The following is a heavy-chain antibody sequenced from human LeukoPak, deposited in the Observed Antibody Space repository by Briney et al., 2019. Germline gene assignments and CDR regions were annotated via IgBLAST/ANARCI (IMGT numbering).Heavy chain of an antibody. V-gene: IGHV3-53*01. D-gene: IGHD7-27*01. CDR3: ARDTGIDAFDI. J-gene: IGHJ3*02. CDR2: IYSGGRT. Sequence: TGGSLRLSCAASGFTVSNNYMSWVRQAPGKGLEWVSVIYSGGRTNYADSVKGRFTISRDNSKNTLYLQMDSLRAEDTAVYYCARDTGIDAFDIWGQGTMVTVSS. CDR1: GFTVSNNY.